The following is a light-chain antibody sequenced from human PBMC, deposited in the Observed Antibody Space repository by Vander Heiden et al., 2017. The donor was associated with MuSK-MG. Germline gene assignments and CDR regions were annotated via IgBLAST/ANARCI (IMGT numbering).Light chain of an antibody. CDR2: RNN. J-gene: IGLJ2*01. V-gene: IGLV1-47*01. CDR3: AQWDDSLSGL. CDR1: RSNIGSNY. Sequence: QSVLTQPPSASVTPGKRVTILCSGSRSNIGSNYVYWYQQLPGTATKLLIVRNNQRPSGVPDRFSASKAGTSASPATSGLRSEDDADYYWAQWDDSLSGLFGGGTKLTVL.